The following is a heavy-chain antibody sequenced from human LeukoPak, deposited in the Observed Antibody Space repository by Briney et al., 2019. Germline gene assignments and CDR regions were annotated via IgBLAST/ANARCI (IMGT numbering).Heavy chain of an antibody. CDR1: GYTFTGYA. CDR2: LDPNSGGT. V-gene: IGHV1-2*06. D-gene: IGHD3-9*01. J-gene: IGHJ4*02. Sequence: ASVKVSCKASGYTFTGYAMHWVRQAPGQGLEWVGRLDPNSGGTNYAQAFQGRVTITRDTSINTAYMELSRLRSDDTAKYYCTRDLTISGPIGIWGQGTLVTVSA. CDR3: TRDLTISGPIGI.